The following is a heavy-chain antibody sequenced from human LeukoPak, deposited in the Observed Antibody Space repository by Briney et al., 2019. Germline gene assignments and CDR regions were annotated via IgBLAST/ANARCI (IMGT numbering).Heavy chain of an antibody. CDR3: ASSGSYQDSKVDY. J-gene: IGHJ4*02. CDR2: INHSGST. V-gene: IGHV4-34*01. CDR1: GGSFSGYY. Sequence: PSETLSLTCAVYGGSFSGYYWSWIRQPPGKGLEWIGEINHSGSTNYNPSLKSRVTISVDTSKNQFSLKLSSVTAADTAVYYCASSGSYQDSKVDYWGQGTLVTVSS. D-gene: IGHD1-26*01.